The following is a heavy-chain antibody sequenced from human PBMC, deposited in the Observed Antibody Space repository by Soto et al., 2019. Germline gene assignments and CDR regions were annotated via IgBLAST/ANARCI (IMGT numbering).Heavy chain of an antibody. V-gene: IGHV1-3*01. Sequence: ASGKVSCKASGYTFTSYAMHWVRQAPGQRLEWMGWISGYNGNTKYAEKFQGRVTMTTDTSTSTAHMELRSLRSDDTAVYYCAREGQAPYYYFGMDVWGQGTAVTVS. CDR3: AREGQAPYYYFGMDV. CDR1: GYTFTSYA. J-gene: IGHJ6*02. CDR2: ISGYNGNT.